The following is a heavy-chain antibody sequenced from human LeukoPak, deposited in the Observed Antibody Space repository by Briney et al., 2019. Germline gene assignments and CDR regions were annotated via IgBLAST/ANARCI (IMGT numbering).Heavy chain of an antibody. CDR3: ARDLSGIAGYTYGRGIDY. Sequence: TGGSLRLSCVASGFTFSDYYMTWVRQPPGKGLEWVANIKQDGSEKYYVDSVKGRFTISRDNAKTSLYLQMNSLRAEDTAVYYCARDLSGIAGYTYGRGIDYWGQGTLVTVSS. D-gene: IGHD5-18*01. CDR2: IKQDGSEK. CDR1: GFTFSDYY. J-gene: IGHJ4*02. V-gene: IGHV3-7*01.